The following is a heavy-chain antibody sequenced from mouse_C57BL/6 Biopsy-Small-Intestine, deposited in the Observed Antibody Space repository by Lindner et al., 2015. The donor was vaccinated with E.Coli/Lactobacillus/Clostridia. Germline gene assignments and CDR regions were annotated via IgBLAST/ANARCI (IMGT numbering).Heavy chain of an antibody. Sequence: SVKVSCKASEYTFTDYYMHWVRQAPGQGLEWMGWINLYSGGTNYAQKFRGRVTMTRDASINTAYLELSRLTSDDTAVYYCVRDDLGRATVEFLDYWGQGTLVTVSS. V-gene: IGHV14-4*02. CDR1: EYTFTDYY. D-gene: IGHD3-1*01. CDR2: INLYSGGT. J-gene: IGHJ4*01. CDR3: VRDDLGRATVEFLDY.